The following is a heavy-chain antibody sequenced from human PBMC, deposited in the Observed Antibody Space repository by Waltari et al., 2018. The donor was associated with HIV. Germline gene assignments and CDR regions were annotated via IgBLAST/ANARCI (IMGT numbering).Heavy chain of an antibody. CDR3: ARDPGGNYDSFAFDI. J-gene: IGHJ3*02. CDR1: GFIFRSFS. D-gene: IGHD3-22*01. V-gene: IGHV3-21*01. Sequence: EVQLVEPGGGLDKRGGSLRLSGATSGFIFRSFSSKWVRQAAGKRMELFSFISGSPRYIYYAASVKGRVTISRDNAKKSMDLQMNSLRAEDTDVYYCARDPGGNYDSFAFDIWGQGTMVTVSS. CDR2: ISGSPRYI.